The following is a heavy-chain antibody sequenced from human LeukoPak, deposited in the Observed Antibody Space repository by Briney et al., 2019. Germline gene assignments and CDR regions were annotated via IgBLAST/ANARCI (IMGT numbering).Heavy chain of an antibody. J-gene: IGHJ4*02. D-gene: IGHD2-21*02. Sequence: SVKVSCKASGGTFSSYAISWVRQAPGQGLEWMGGIIPIFGTANYAQKFQGRVTITADESTSTAYMELSSLRSEDTAVYYCASTLYCGGDCYYGGYWGQGILVTVSS. V-gene: IGHV1-69*01. CDR2: IIPIFGTA. CDR1: GGTFSSYA. CDR3: ASTLYCGGDCYYGGY.